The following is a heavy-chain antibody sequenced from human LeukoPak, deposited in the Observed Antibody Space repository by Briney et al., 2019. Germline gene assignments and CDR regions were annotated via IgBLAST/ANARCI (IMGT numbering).Heavy chain of an antibody. CDR1: GFIFRNYA. J-gene: IGHJ5*02. CDR2: ISAASGST. D-gene: IGHD5-12*01. CDR3: ASRRSGYSGYS. V-gene: IGHV3-23*01. Sequence: PGGSLRLSCIGSGFIFRNYAMSWVRQAPGTGLEWLSTISAASGSTHYADSVKGRFTASRDNSKNTLCLQMNSLRAEDTAMYFCASRRSGYSGYSWGQGTLVTVSS.